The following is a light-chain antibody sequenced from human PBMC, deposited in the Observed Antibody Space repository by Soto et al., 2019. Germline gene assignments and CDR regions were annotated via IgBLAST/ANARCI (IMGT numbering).Light chain of an antibody. CDR3: SSFTIRSTWM. CDR2: EVT. V-gene: IGLV2-14*01. J-gene: IGLJ3*02. CDR1: SSDVGGLNY. Sequence: QSALTQPASVSGSPGQSITISCTGTSSDVGGLNYVSWYQHHPGTAPILIFYEVTHRPSGVSDLFSGSNSDTTASPTISGLQTEDEAYYFSSSFTIRSTWMFGGGTKLTVL.